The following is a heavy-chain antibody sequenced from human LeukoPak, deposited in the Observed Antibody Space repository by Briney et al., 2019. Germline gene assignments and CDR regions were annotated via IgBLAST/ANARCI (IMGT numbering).Heavy chain of an antibody. V-gene: IGHV1-69*13. D-gene: IGHD3-3*01. CDR1: GGTFISYA. Sequence: GASVKVSCKASGGTFISYAISWVRQAPGQGLEWMGGIIPIFGTANYAQKFQGRVTITADESTSTAYMELSSLRSEDTAVYYCAESITIFGVVTSFDYWGQGTLVTVSS. CDR3: AESITIFGVVTSFDY. J-gene: IGHJ4*02. CDR2: IIPIFGTA.